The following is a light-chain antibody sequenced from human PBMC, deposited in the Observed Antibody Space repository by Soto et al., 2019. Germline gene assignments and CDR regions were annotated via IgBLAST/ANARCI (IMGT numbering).Light chain of an antibody. CDR3: MQGTHWPWT. CDR1: QSLVHSDGIAY. J-gene: IGKJ1*01. Sequence: DVVMTQSPLSLPVTLGQPASISCRSNQSLVHSDGIAYFSWFQQRPGQSPRRLIYKVSNRDSGVPDRFSGSGSGTDFTLKISRVEAEDVGVYYCMQGTHWPWTFGQGTKVDIK. V-gene: IGKV2-30*02. CDR2: KVS.